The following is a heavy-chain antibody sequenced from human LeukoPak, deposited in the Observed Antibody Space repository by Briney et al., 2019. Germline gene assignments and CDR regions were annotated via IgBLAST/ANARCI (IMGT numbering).Heavy chain of an antibody. J-gene: IGHJ4*02. V-gene: IGHV4-59*01. CDR2: IYYSGST. CDR1: GGSISSYY. D-gene: IGHD6-6*01. CDR3: ARHFAYSSSSYFDY. Sequence: PSETLSLTCSVSGGSISSYYWSWIRQPPGKGLEWIGYIYYSGSTKYNPSLKSRVTISVDASKTQFSLKLNSVTAADTAVYYCARHFAYSSSSYFDYWGQGSLVTVSS.